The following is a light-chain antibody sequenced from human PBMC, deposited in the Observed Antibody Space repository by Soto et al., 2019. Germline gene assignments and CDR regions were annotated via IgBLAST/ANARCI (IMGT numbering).Light chain of an antibody. CDR3: QQYGSSPIT. V-gene: IGKV3-20*01. CDR1: QSVSSTY. Sequence: EIVLTQSPGTLSLSPGERATLSCRASQSVSSTYLAWYHQKPGQAPRLLIYGVSSRATGIPDRFSGSGSETDFTLTISRLEPEDFAVYYCQQYGSSPITFGQGTRLEIK. J-gene: IGKJ5*01. CDR2: GVS.